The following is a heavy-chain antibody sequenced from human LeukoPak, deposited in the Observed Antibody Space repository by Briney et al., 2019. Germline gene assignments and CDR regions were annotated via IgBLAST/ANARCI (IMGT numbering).Heavy chain of an antibody. J-gene: IGHJ6*02. D-gene: IGHD2-2*01. CDR3: ARGQGICSSTSCYLYYYGMDV. CDR1: GGSISSYY. Sequence: PSETLSLTCTVSGGSISSYYWSWIRQPPVKGLEWIGYIYYSGSTNYNPSLKSRVTISVDTSKNQFSLKLSSVTAADTAVYYCARGQGICSSTSCYLYYYGMDVWGQGTTVTVSS. V-gene: IGHV4-59*08. CDR2: IYYSGST.